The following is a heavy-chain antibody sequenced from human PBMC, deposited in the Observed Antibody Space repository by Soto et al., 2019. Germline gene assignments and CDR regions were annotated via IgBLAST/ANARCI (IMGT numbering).Heavy chain of an antibody. CDR1: GFTFSTYN. CDR3: ARDGNRGFDMDV. CDR2: ITNTGGTI. Sequence: EVQVVESGGGLVQPGGSLRLSCEGSGFTFSTYNMDWVRQAPGKGLEWVSYITNTGGTIYYADSVRGRFTISRDNAKNTPFLQMKSPRDDDTAVYYCARDGNRGFDMDVWGQGTTVTVSS. V-gene: IGHV3-48*02. J-gene: IGHJ6*02.